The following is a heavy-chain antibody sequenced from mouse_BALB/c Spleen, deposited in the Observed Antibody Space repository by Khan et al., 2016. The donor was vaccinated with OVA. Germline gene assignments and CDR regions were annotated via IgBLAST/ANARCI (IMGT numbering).Heavy chain of an antibody. CDR2: VNPNTDNI. Sequence: VQLKESGPDLVKPGASVKLSCKASGYSFTLYYMSWVKQSHGKSLEWIGRVNPNTDNINYNQEFKGKAILTVDKSSNTAYMELRSLTSEDSAVDSCARGYDFCASWGQGTLVTVSA. J-gene: IGHJ3*01. CDR3: ARGYDFCAS. D-gene: IGHD2-14*01. V-gene: IGHV1-26*01. CDR1: GYSFTLYY.